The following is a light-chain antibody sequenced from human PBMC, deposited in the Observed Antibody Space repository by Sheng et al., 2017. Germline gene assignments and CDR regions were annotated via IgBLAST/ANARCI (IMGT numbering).Light chain of an antibody. CDR3: HQYNNWPPWT. V-gene: IGKV3-15*01. Sequence: DIVMTQSPATLSVSPGERATLSCRASQSVSSNLVWYQQKPGQAPRLLIYGASTRATGIPARFSGSGSGTEFTLSISSLQSEDFAVYYCHQYNNWPPWTFGQGTKVEIK. CDR2: GAS. J-gene: IGKJ1*01. CDR1: QSVSSN.